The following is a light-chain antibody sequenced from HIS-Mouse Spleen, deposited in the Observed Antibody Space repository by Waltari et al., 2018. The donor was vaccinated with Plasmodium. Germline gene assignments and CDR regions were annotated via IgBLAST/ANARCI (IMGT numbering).Light chain of an antibody. CDR2: WAS. CDR3: QQYYSTLTWT. CDR1: TSVSYSSNNKNY. J-gene: IGKJ1*01. V-gene: IGKV4-1*01. Sequence: DIVMTQSPDSLAVSLGERPTINFKSSTSVSYSSNNKNYLAWYQQKPGQPPKLLIYWASTRESGVPDRFSGSGSGTDFTLTISSLQAEDVAVYYCQQYYSTLTWTFGQGTKVEIK.